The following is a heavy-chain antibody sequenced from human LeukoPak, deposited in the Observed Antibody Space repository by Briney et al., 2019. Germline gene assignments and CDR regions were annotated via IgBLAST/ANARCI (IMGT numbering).Heavy chain of an antibody. D-gene: IGHD3-9*01. Sequence: GASVKVSCKASGGTFSSYAISWVRQAPGQRLEWMGWINAGNGNTKYSQKFQGRVTITRDTSASTAYMELSSLRSEDTAVYYCARELYDILTAVYYYYGMDVWGQGTTVTVSS. V-gene: IGHV1-3*01. CDR2: INAGNGNT. J-gene: IGHJ6*02. CDR3: ARELYDILTAVYYYYGMDV. CDR1: GGTFSSYA.